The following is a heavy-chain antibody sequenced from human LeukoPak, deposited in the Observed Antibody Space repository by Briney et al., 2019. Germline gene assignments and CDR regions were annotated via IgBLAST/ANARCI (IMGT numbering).Heavy chain of an antibody. Sequence: GGSLRLSCAASGFTFSDYYMSWIRQAPGKGLEWVSYISSSGSTIYYADSVKGRFTISRDNAKNSLYLQMNSLRAEDTALYYCAKDGPRSGSYLGYFDYWGQGTLVTVSP. J-gene: IGHJ4*02. V-gene: IGHV3-11*01. CDR1: GFTFSDYY. CDR2: ISSSGSTI. CDR3: AKDGPRSGSYLGYFDY. D-gene: IGHD1-26*01.